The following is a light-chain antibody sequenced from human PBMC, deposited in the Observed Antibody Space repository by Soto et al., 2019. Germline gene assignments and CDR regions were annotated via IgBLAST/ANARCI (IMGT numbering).Light chain of an antibody. CDR2: KAS. J-gene: IGKJ1*01. V-gene: IGKV1-5*03. CDR1: QSISNW. CDR3: QQYDFNSRT. Sequence: DIQMTQSPSTLSASVGDRVTITCRASQSISNWLPWYQQKPGKVPQLLIYKASSLKSGVPSRFSGSGSGTEFTLTISSLQPDDFATYYCQQYDFNSRTFGQGTKVEIK.